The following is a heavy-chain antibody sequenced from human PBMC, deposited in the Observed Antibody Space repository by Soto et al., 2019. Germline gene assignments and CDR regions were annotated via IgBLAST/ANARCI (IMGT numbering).Heavy chain of an antibody. Sequence: SETLSLTCTVSGGSISSYYWSWIRQPPGKGLEWIGYIYYSGSTNYNPSLKSRVTISVDTSKNQFSLKLSSVTAADTAVYYCARLTTVTKAGVYYFDYWGQGTLVTVSS. CDR2: IYYSGST. CDR3: ARLTTVTKAGVYYFDY. V-gene: IGHV4-59*01. D-gene: IGHD4-17*01. CDR1: GGSISSYY. J-gene: IGHJ4*02.